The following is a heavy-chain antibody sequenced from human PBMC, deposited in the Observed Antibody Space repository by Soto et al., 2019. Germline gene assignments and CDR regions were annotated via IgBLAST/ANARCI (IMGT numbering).Heavy chain of an antibody. CDR1: GFTFSSYE. CDR2: ISSSGSTI. J-gene: IGHJ4*02. CDR3: ARDRDSFSGMDY. D-gene: IGHD3-10*01. Sequence: PGGSLRLSCAASGFTFSSYEMNWVRQAPGKGLEWVSYISSSGSTIYYADSVKGRFTISRDNAKNSLYLQMNSLRAEGTAVYYCARDRDSFSGMDYWGQGTLVTVSS. V-gene: IGHV3-48*03.